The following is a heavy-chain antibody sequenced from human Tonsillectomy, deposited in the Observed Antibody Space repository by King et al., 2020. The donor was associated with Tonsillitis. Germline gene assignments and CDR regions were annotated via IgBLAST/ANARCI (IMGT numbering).Heavy chain of an antibody. CDR1: GASVNNYY. J-gene: IGHJ6*03. CDR3: ARDYLVPVTTTTYYYYMDV. D-gene: IGHD1/OR15-1a*01. V-gene: IGHV4-59*02. Sequence: QLQESGPGLVKPSETLSLTCTVSGASVNNYYWGWVRQPPGKGLEWIGCIYYSGTTPYNPSLKSRFTISVDTSKNQFSLKLRSVTAADTAVYYCARDYLVPVTTTTYYYYMDVWGRGTAVTVSS. CDR2: IYYSGTT.